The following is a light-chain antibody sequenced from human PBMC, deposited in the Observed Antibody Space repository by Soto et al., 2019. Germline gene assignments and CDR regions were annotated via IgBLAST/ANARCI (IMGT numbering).Light chain of an antibody. CDR2: RNN. Sequence: QSVLTQPQSASGTPGQRVTISCSGSSSNIGSNYVYWYQQLPGTAPKLLIYRNNQRPSGVPDRFSGSKSGTSASLAISGLRSEDEADYYCAAWDDSLSVHYVFGNGTKVTVL. V-gene: IGLV1-47*01. CDR1: SSNIGSNY. CDR3: AAWDDSLSVHYV. J-gene: IGLJ1*01.